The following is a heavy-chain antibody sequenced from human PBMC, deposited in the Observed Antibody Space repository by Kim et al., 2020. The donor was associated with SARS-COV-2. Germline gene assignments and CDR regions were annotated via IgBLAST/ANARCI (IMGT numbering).Heavy chain of an antibody. CDR2: ISSSSSYI. CDR1: GFTFSSYS. J-gene: IGHJ4*02. V-gene: IGHV3-21*01. D-gene: IGHD6-19*01. CDR3: ARDQGHSGWQSPDY. Sequence: GGSLRLSCAASGFTFSSYSMNWVRQAPGKGLEWVSSISSSSSYIYYADSVKGRFTISRDNAKNSLYLQMNSLRAEDTAVYYCARDQGHSGWQSPDYWGQGTLVTVSS.